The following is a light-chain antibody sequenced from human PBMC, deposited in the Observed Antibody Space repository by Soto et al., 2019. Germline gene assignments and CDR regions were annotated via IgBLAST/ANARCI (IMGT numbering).Light chain of an antibody. J-gene: IGLJ3*02. CDR2: SNN. V-gene: IGLV1-44*01. CDR3: AAWDDSLNGVWV. CDR1: SSNIGSNT. Sequence: QSALTQPPSASGTPGQRVTISCSGSSSNIGSNTVNWYQQLPGTAPKLLIYSNNQRPSGVPDRFSGSKSGTSASLAISGLQSEDEADYYCAAWDDSLNGVWVFGGGTKLTVL.